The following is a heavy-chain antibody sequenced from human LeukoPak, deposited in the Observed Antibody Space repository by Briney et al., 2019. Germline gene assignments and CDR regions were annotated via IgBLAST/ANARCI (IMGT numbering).Heavy chain of an antibody. Sequence: GGSLRLSCTASGFTLGDYLMSWFRQAPGKGLEWIGFISGGTTEYAASGKGRVTISRDDITSIAYLQMNSLTTEDPAVYYCSRGSGWLSVYWGQGTLVTVSS. CDR2: ISGGTT. J-gene: IGHJ4*02. D-gene: IGHD6-19*01. CDR3: SRGSGWLSVY. CDR1: GFTLGDYL. V-gene: IGHV3-49*03.